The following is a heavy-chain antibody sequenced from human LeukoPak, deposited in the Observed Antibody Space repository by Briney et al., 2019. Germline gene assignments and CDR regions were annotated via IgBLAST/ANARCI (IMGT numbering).Heavy chain of an antibody. J-gene: IGHJ4*02. Sequence: GGSLRLSCAASGFTFSSYAMSWVRQAPGKGLEWVSAISGSGGSTYYADSVKGRFTISRDNSKNTLYLQMNSLRAEDTAVYYCANNPDIVVVPAANFDYWGQGTLVTVSS. CDR2: ISGSGGST. CDR1: GFTFSSYA. V-gene: IGHV3-23*01. CDR3: ANNPDIVVVPAANFDY. D-gene: IGHD2-2*01.